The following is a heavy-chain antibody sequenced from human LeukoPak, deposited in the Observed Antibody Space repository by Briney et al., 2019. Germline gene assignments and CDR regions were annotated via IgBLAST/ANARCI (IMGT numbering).Heavy chain of an antibody. D-gene: IGHD3-3*01. CDR3: ARDVGDYDFWSGYYFGHYDY. CDR2: IYHSGST. Sequence: SETLSLTCTVSGYSISSGYYWGWIRQPPGKGLEWIGSIYHSGSTYYNPSLKSRVTISVDTPKNQFSLKLSSVTAADTAVYYCARDVGDYDFWSGYYFGHYDYWGQGTLVTVSS. J-gene: IGHJ4*02. V-gene: IGHV4-38-2*02. CDR1: GYSISSGYY.